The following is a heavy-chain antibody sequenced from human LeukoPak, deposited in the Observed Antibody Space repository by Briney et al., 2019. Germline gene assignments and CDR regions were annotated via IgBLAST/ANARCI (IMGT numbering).Heavy chain of an antibody. CDR1: GDSINRSSFY. CDR3: ARLDPIIAPAALSH. V-gene: IGHV4-39*07. CDR2: IYSYGNT. J-gene: IGHJ4*02. D-gene: IGHD6-13*01. Sequence: PSETLSLTCTVSGDSINRSSFYWGWIRQSPGKGLEWIGSIYSYGNTHYNPSLKSRVSISIDTSKNQFSLKLSSVTAADTAVYYCARLDPIIAPAALSHWGQGTLVTVSS.